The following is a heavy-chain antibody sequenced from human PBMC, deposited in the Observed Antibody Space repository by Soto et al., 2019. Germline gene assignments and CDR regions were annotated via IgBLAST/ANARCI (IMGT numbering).Heavy chain of an antibody. D-gene: IGHD6-19*01. CDR3: VRDLDSWKQSPENWFDS. V-gene: IGHV1-18*01. CDR1: GYTFVRYG. J-gene: IGHJ5*01. Sequence: QVQLVQSGADVRKPGTSVSVSCKASGYTFVRYGITWVRQAPGQGLEYMGWISAYNGKTSYAQKFQGRFTMTTDTSTSTAYMELRSLRYDDTALYYCVRDLDSWKQSPENWFDSWGQGTLVTVTS. CDR2: ISAYNGKT.